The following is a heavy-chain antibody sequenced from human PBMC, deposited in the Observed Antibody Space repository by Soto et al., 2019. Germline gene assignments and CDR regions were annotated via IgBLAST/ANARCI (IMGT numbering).Heavy chain of an antibody. D-gene: IGHD2-8*01. Sequence: KASETLSLTCAVYGGSFSGYYWSWIRQPPGKGLEWIGEINHSGSTNYNPSLKSRVTISVDTSKNQFSLKLSSVTAADTAVYYCARGPYCTNGVCYPFDYWGQGTLVTVSS. CDR2: INHSGST. CDR3: ARGPYCTNGVCYPFDY. V-gene: IGHV4-34*01. CDR1: GGSFSGYY. J-gene: IGHJ4*02.